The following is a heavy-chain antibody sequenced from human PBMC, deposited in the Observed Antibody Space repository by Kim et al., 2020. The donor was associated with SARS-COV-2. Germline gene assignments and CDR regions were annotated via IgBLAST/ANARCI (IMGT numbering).Heavy chain of an antibody. Sequence: GGSLRLSCAASGFTFSSYSMNWVRQAPGKGLEWVSSISSSSSYIYYADSVKGRFTISRDNAKNSLHLQMNSLRAEDTAVYYCARERVDTAMVDYWGQGTLVTVSS. CDR1: GFTFSSYS. CDR3: ARERVDTAMVDY. D-gene: IGHD5-18*01. CDR2: ISSSSSYI. V-gene: IGHV3-21*01. J-gene: IGHJ4*02.